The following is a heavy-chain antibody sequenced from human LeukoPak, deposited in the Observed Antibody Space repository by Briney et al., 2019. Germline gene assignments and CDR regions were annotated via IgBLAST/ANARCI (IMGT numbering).Heavy chain of an antibody. CDR1: GFTFDDYG. CDR2: LHWNGDDP. D-gene: IGHD4-17*01. V-gene: IGHV3-20*04. CDR3: ARGYGDTWFAP. J-gene: IGHJ5*02. Sequence: GGSLRLSCAASGFTFDDYGMSWVRQPPGKGLEWVSGLHWNGDDPGYADSVKGRFIISRDNAKNSLYLQMNSLTAEDTAFYYCARGYGDTWFAPWGQGTLVTVSS.